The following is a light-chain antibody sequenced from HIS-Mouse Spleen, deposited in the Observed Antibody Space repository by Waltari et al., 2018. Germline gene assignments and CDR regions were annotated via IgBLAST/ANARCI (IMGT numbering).Light chain of an antibody. J-gene: IGLJ2*01. Sequence: SYVLTQPPSVSVAPGKTARITCGGNNIGSKSVHWYQQKPGQAPVLGVNDDSDRPSGIPERFAGSNSGNTATLTISSVEAGDEADYYCQVWDSSSDHVVFGGGTKLTVL. CDR1: NIGSKS. CDR2: DDS. CDR3: QVWDSSSDHVV. V-gene: IGLV3-21*03.